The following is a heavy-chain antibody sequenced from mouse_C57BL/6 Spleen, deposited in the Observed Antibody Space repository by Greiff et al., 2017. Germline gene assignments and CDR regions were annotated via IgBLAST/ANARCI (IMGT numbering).Heavy chain of an antibody. Sequence: EVQGVESGPELVKPGASVKISCKASGYSFTGYYMNWVKQSPEKSLEWIGEFNPSTGGTTYNQKFKAKATLTVDKSSSTAYMQLKSLTSEDSAVYYCAGTGTSLFDVWGTGTTVTVSS. V-gene: IGHV1-42*01. J-gene: IGHJ1*03. CDR2: FNPSTGGT. CDR1: GYSFTGYY. D-gene: IGHD4-1*01. CDR3: AGTGTSLFDV.